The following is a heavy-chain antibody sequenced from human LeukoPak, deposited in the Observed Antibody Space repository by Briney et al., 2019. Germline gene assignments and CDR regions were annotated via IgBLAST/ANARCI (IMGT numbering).Heavy chain of an antibody. J-gene: IGHJ3*02. Sequence: SETLSLTCTVSGVSISSYYWSWIRQPAGKGLEWIGRIYTSGSTNYNPSLKSRVTISVDTSKNQFSLKLTSVTAADTAVYYCARGPYKYDGSGAFDIWGQGTMVTVSS. CDR2: IYTSGST. CDR3: ARGPYKYDGSGAFDI. V-gene: IGHV4-4*07. D-gene: IGHD3-22*01. CDR1: GVSISSYY.